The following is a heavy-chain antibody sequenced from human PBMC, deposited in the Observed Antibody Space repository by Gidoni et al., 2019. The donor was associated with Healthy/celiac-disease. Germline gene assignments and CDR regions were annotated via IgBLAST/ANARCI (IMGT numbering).Heavy chain of an antibody. CDR1: GGSISSYY. J-gene: IGHJ4*02. V-gene: IGHV4-59*01. D-gene: IGHD6-19*01. Sequence: QVQLQESGPGLVKPSETLSLTCTVSGGSISSYYWSWIRQPPGKGLEWIGYIYYSGSTNYNPSLKSRVTISVDTFKNQFSLKLSSVTAADTAVYYCARVKALRQWLVWGYFDYWGQGTLVTVSS. CDR3: ARVKALRQWLVWGYFDY. CDR2: IYYSGST.